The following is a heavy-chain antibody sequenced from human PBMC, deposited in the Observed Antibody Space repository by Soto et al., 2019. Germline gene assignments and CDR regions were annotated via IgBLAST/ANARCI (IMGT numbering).Heavy chain of an antibody. CDR3: AIDDGP. Sequence: GGSLRLSCAASGFTFSSYGMHWVRQAPGKGLEWVAVISYDGSSTSYADSVKGRFTISKDNAKNTLYLQMNSLRAEDTAVYYCAIDDGPWGQGTLVTSPQ. CDR2: ISYDGSST. V-gene: IGHV3-30*03. J-gene: IGHJ5*02. CDR1: GFTFSSYG.